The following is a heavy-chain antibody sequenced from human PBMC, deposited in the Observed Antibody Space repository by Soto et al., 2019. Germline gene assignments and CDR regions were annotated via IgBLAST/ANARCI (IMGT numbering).Heavy chain of an antibody. V-gene: IGHV4-4*02. Sequence: QVELQESGPRLVKSSGTLALTCEVSSGSISTGNWWSWVRQPPGKGLEWIGEIYYTGATNYNPSLKSPVTRTIDKSKDQFSLVLTSATAADTAVYYCARVFSSGSGWMYYFDFWGQGILVSVSS. CDR3: ARVFSSGSGWMYYFDF. D-gene: IGHD6-25*01. CDR1: SGSISTGNW. J-gene: IGHJ4*02. CDR2: IYYTGAT.